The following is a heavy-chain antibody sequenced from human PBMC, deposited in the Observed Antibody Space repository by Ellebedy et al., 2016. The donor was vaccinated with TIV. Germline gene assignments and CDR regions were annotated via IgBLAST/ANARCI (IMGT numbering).Heavy chain of an antibody. CDR1: GFTVSSYW. Sequence: PGGSLRLSCTDSGFTVSSYWMQWVRQAPGKGLEWVANIKQDGSEEYYLDSVKGRFTISRDNAKKSLCLQMNSLRSEDTAVYYCARGSGWIIDYWGQGTLVTVSS. J-gene: IGHJ4*02. CDR3: ARGSGWIIDY. V-gene: IGHV3-7*04. D-gene: IGHD6-19*01. CDR2: IKQDGSEE.